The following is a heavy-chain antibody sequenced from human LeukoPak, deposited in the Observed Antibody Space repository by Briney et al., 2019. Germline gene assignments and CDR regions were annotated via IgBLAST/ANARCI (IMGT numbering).Heavy chain of an antibody. CDR3: ARAGEGNDSSGYYY. V-gene: IGHV3-23*01. D-gene: IGHD3-22*01. CDR2: ISGSGGST. Sequence: PGGSLRLSCTASGFTFSSDSMNWVRQAPGKGLEWVSAISGSGGSTYYADSVKGRFTISRENAKNSLYLQMNSLRAGDTAVYYCARAGEGNDSSGYYYWGQGTLVTVSS. J-gene: IGHJ4*02. CDR1: GFTFSSDS.